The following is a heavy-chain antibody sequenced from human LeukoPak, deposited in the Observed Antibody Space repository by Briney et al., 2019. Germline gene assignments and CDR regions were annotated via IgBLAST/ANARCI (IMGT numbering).Heavy chain of an antibody. CDR2: ISYDGGDK. Sequence: GGSLRLSCAASGFTFSSYGMHWVRQAPGKGLEWVAIISYDGGDKYYADSVKGRFTISRDNSRNTLYLQMNSLRPEDTAVYYCAKGGSGWYFAYWGQGTLVTVSS. D-gene: IGHD6-19*01. V-gene: IGHV3-30*18. CDR1: GFTFSSYG. J-gene: IGHJ4*02. CDR3: AKGGSGWYFAY.